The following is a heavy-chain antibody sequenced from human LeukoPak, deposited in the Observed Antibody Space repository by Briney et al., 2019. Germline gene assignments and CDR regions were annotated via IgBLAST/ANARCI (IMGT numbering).Heavy chain of an antibody. D-gene: IGHD2-8*01. Sequence: GGSLRLSCAASGLTFSSFSMHWVRQAPGRGLQWVSHNNSDGSVAAYADSVRGRFTTSRDNAQNTLCLQMTSLRAEDTAVYYCARGLAGPNEGGQGTLVTVSS. V-gene: IGHV3-74*01. J-gene: IGHJ1*01. CDR1: GLTFSSFS. CDR3: ARGLAGPNE. CDR2: NNSDGSVA.